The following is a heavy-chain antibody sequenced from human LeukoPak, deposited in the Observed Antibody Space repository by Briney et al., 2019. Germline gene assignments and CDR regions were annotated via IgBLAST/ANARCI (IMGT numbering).Heavy chain of an antibody. D-gene: IGHD3-22*01. CDR1: GFSFSNYA. CDR3: ARDLNYFDGSTYYDAFDI. V-gene: IGHV3-23*01. J-gene: IGHJ3*02. CDR2: ISSSGGTT. Sequence: GGSLRLSCAASGFSFSNYAMTWVRQAPGKGLEWVSTISSSGGTTFYADSVKGRFTLSRDNSKNTLHLRMNSLRAEDTAVYYCARDLNYFDGSTYYDAFDIWGQGTLVTVSS.